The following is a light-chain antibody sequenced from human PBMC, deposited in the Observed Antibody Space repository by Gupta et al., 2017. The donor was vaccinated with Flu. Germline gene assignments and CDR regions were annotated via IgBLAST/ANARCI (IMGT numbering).Light chain of an antibody. CDR2: LVS. V-gene: IGKV2-28*01. CDR3: MQALQTPYT. CDR1: QSLLNTNGYIY. J-gene: IGKJ2*01. Sequence: DIVMTQSPLSLPVTPGEPASISCRSSQSLLNTNGYIYLDWYLQKPGQSPQLLMYLVSRRASGVPDRFSDSGSGTDFTLKISIVEAEDVGVYYCMQALQTPYTFGQGTKLEIK.